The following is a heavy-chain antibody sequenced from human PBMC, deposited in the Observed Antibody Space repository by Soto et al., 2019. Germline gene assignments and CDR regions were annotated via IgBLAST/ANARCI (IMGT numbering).Heavy chain of an antibody. D-gene: IGHD6-25*01. CDR2: INSDGSST. J-gene: IGHJ4*02. CDR3: GRGGRIVAAASVD. Sequence: EVQLVESGGGLVQPGGSLRLSCAVSGLTFSNYWMNCVRQAPGKGLVWVSRINSDGSSTDYADSVKGRFTISRDNAKNTLYLEMNSLRAEDTAVYYCGRGGRIVAAASVDWGQGTLVTVSS. CDR1: GLTFSNYW. V-gene: IGHV3-74*01.